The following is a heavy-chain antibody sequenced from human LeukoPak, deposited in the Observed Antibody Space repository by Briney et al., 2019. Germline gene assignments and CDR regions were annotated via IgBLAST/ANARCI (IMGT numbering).Heavy chain of an antibody. D-gene: IGHD5-12*01. CDR2: IWYHGNEI. J-gene: IGHJ4*02. CDR3: VRGCGGNGYGYWGDN. CDR1: GFTFSDFG. V-gene: IGHV3-33*01. Sequence: GGSLRLSCAASGFTFSDFGMHWVRKAPGKGLEWVAVIWYHGNEIHYVDSVKGRFTISRDNFRNTLYLQMSSLRAEDSAVYYCVRGCGGNGYGYWGDNWGQGTLVTVSS.